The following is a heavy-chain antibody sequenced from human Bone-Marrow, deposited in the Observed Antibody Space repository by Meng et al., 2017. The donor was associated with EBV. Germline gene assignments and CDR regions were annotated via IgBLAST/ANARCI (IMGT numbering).Heavy chain of an antibody. Sequence: QVQVVQAGADVKKPGASVKISCKASGYTFTSYGVTWVRQAPGQGLEWMGWITAYNGLTRYEQKFQGRVMLTTDTSTTTAYMELRSLTFDDTAVYYCARNPRSEYSGYDYWGQGTLVTVSS. CDR2: ITAYNGLT. CDR1: GYTFTSYG. J-gene: IGHJ4*02. V-gene: IGHV1-18*01. CDR3: ARNPRSEYSGYDY. D-gene: IGHD5-12*01.